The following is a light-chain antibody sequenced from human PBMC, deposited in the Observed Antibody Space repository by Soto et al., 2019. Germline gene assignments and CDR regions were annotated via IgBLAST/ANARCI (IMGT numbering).Light chain of an antibody. CDR1: QSVSSNY. J-gene: IGKJ4*01. CDR3: QQYGASPLT. CDR2: GAS. V-gene: IGKV3-20*01. Sequence: EIVLTQSPGTLSLSPGDRATLSCRASQSVSSNYLAWYQQRPGQAPRLVIFGASSRATGIPDRFSGSGSGTDFTLTIGRLEPEDFAVYYCQQYGASPLTFGGGTKVEI.